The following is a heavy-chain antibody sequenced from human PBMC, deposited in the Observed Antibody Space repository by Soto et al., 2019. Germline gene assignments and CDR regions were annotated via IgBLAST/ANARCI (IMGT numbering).Heavy chain of an antibody. J-gene: IGHJ3*02. CDR2: IYHSGST. CDR3: ATRDGQPDNFDT. D-gene: IGHD1-20*01. V-gene: IGHV4-4*01. CDR1: GGSISSSQW. Sequence: QVQLQESGPGLVKPSGTLSLTCAVSGGSISSSQWWGWVRQSPGRGLEWIGEIYHSGSTNYNPSLYSRVTVSLDKSKNPFSLKLTSVTAAHKAIYCRATRDGQPDNFDTGGHRTMVTVSS.